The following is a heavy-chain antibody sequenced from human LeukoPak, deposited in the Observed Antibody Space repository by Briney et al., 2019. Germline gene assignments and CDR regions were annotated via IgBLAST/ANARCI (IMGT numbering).Heavy chain of an antibody. Sequence: GGSLRLSCAASGFTFSSFGMHWVRQAPGKGLEWVAIIWYDGGDKYYADSVKGRFTVSRDNSKNTLHLQVSSLRAEDTAVYYCARDRGTTSSAGYYFDTWGQGALVTVSS. J-gene: IGHJ4*02. D-gene: IGHD6-6*01. CDR2: IWYDGGDK. V-gene: IGHV3-33*01. CDR3: ARDRGTTSSAGYYFDT. CDR1: GFTFSSFG.